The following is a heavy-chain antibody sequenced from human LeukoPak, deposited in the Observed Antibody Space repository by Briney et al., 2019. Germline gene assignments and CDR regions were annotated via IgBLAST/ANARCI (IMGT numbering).Heavy chain of an antibody. Sequence: SVKVSCKASGGTFSSYAISWVRQAPGQGLEWMGGIIPIFGTANYAQKFQGRVTITTDESTSTAYMELSSLRSEDTAVYYCARDRAMITFGGVIVRMGYWGQGTLVTVSS. V-gene: IGHV1-69*05. D-gene: IGHD3-16*02. J-gene: IGHJ4*02. CDR2: IIPIFGTA. CDR1: GGTFSSYA. CDR3: ARDRAMITFGGVIVRMGY.